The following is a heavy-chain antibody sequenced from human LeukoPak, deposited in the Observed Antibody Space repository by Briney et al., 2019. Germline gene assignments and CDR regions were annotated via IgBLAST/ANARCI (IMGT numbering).Heavy chain of an antibody. D-gene: IGHD5-12*01. CDR3: ASGSGYGTSYLDY. J-gene: IGHJ4*02. Sequence: GGSLRLSCAASGFIFSSYAMHWVRQAPGKGLEWVAVISYDGSSKYYADSVKGRFTISRDNSKNTLSLQMNSLRAEDTAVYSCASGSGYGTSYLDYWGQGTLVTVSS. CDR1: GFIFSSYA. CDR2: ISYDGSSK. V-gene: IGHV3-30-3*01.